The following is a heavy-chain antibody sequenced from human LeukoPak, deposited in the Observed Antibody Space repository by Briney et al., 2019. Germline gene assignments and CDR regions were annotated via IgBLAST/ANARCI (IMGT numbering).Heavy chain of an antibody. CDR2: ISYDGSNK. CDR1: GFTFGDYA. CDR3: AKGASDYS. D-gene: IGHD3/OR15-3a*01. Sequence: GGSLRLSCTASGFTFGDYAMSWVRQAPGKGLEWVAVISYDGSNKYYADSVKGRFTISRDNSKNTLYLQMNSLRAEDTAVYYCAKGASDYSWGQGTLVTVSS. J-gene: IGHJ4*02. V-gene: IGHV3-30*04.